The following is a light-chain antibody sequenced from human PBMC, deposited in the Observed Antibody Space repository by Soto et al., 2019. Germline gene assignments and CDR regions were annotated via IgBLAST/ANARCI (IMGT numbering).Light chain of an antibody. V-gene: IGKV3-11*01. CDR3: QQRSNWPLT. J-gene: IGKJ4*01. CDR2: NAS. Sequence: EVVLTQSPDTLSLPPGERATLSCRASQSISSYLAWYQQKPGQAPRLLIYNASNRVSGIPARFSGSGSGTDFTLTISSLETADFAVYYCQQRSNWPLTFGGGTKVEIK. CDR1: QSISSY.